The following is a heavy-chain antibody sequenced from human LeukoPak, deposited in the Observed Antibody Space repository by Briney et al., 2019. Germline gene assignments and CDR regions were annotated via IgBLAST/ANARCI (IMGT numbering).Heavy chain of an antibody. J-gene: IGHJ1*01. CDR2: IYHNGAT. V-gene: IGHV4-4*02. CDR1: GGSISSSSSIC. D-gene: IGHD3-22*01. CDR3: ARDGYYYDSSGYYYGDFQH. Sequence: SETLSLTCAVSGGSISSSSSICWTWVRQPPGEGLEWIGEIYHNGATNYNPSLKSRVTMLLDKSKNQFFLKLNSVTAADTAVYYCARDGYYYDSSGYYYGDFQHWGQGTLVTVSS.